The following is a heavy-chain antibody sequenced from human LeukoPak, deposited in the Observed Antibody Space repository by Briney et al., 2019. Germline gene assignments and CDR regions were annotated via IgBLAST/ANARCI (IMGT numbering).Heavy chain of an antibody. CDR1: GGSISSGGYS. D-gene: IGHD3-16*01. V-gene: IGHV4-30-2*01. CDR3: ARAHYAFDY. J-gene: IGHJ4*02. CDR2: IYHSGST. Sequence: SQTLSLTCAVSGGSISSGGYSWSWIRRPPGKGLEWIGYIYHSGSTYYNPSLKSRVTISVDRSKNQFSLKLSSVTAADTAVYYCARAHYAFDYWGQGTLVTVSS.